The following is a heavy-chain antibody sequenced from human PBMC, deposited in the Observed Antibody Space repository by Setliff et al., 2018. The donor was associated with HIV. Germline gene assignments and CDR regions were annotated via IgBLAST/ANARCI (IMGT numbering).Heavy chain of an antibody. V-gene: IGHV3-30*02. CDR2: IRYDGSNK. CDR3: ARPTNIDTLYYGSQTFYMYYYGLDV. CDR1: GFTFSFYG. D-gene: IGHD1-26*01. J-gene: IGHJ6*02. Sequence: GSLRLSCAASGFTFSFYGMHWVRQAPGKGLEWVAFIRYDGSNKYYADSMKGRFTISRDNAKNSLYLQMNSLRADDTAVYFCARPTNIDTLYYGSQTFYMYYYGLDVWGQGTTVTVSS.